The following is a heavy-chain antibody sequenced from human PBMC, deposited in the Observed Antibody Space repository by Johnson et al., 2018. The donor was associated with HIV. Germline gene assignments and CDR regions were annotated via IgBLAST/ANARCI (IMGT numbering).Heavy chain of an antibody. CDR2: ISGSGGST. Sequence: VQLVESGGGVVQPGRSLRLSCAASGFTFSSYAMHWVRQAPGKGLEWVSAISGSGGSTYYADSVKGRFTISRDNSKNTLYLQMNSLRAEDTAVYYCARIIIEYYYESSGGAFDIWGQGTVVIVSS. CDR1: GFTFSSYA. CDR3: ARIIIEYYYESSGGAFDI. J-gene: IGHJ3*02. D-gene: IGHD3-22*01. V-gene: IGHV3-23*04.